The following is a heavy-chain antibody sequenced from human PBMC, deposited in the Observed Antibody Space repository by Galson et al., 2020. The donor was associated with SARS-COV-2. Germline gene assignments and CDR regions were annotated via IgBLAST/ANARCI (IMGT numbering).Heavy chain of an antibody. Sequence: ASVKVSCKVSGYTLTELSMHWVRQAPGKGLEWMGGFDPEDGETIYAQKFQGRVTMTEDTSTDTAYMELSSLRSEDTAVYYCATGPGILTKGWFDPWGQGTLVTVSS. D-gene: IGHD3-9*01. CDR1: GYTLTELS. CDR3: ATGPGILTKGWFDP. J-gene: IGHJ5*02. V-gene: IGHV1-24*01. CDR2: FDPEDGET.